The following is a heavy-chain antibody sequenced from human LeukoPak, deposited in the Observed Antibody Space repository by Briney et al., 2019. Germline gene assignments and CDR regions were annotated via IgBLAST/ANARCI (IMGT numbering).Heavy chain of an antibody. D-gene: IGHD2-21*01. Sequence: GGSLRLSCEASQFTFSRFAMSWIRQAPGTGLEWVSTLSGSGTATYYADSVKGRFTTSRDNSKDTLYLQMDNLIADDTTVNYWENHPGSHSFLFSPWDVWGKGPSVIVSS. V-gene: IGHV3-23*01. CDR1: QFTFSRFA. CDR2: LSGSGTAT. CDR3: ENHPGSHSFLFSPWDV. J-gene: IGHJ6*04.